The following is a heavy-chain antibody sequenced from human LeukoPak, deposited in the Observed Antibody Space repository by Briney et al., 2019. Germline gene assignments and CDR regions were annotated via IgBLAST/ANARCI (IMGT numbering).Heavy chain of an antibody. V-gene: IGHV4-34*01. Sequence: PSETLSLTCAVYGGSFSGYYWSWIRQPPGKGLEWIGEINHSGSTNYNPSLKSRVTISVDTSKNQFSLKLSSVTAADTAVYYCARAIAAPVSFDYWGQGTLVTVSS. CDR3: ARAIAAPVSFDY. D-gene: IGHD6-13*01. J-gene: IGHJ4*02. CDR2: INHSGST. CDR1: GGSFSGYY.